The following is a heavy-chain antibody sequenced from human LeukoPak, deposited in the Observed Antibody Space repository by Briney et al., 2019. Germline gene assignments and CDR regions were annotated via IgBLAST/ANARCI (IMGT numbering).Heavy chain of an antibody. CDR3: AREIVSSNSFDN. Sequence: GGSLRLSCAASGFPFSIYTLNCLRQARGKAVEWVSSISSAGGYIYYADSVKGRFTIYRDNAKNSLYLQMNSLRAVDTAVYYCAREIVSSNSFDNWGQGTLVTVSS. CDR2: ISSAGGYI. J-gene: IGHJ4*02. CDR1: GFPFSIYT. V-gene: IGHV3-21*01. D-gene: IGHD2-2*01.